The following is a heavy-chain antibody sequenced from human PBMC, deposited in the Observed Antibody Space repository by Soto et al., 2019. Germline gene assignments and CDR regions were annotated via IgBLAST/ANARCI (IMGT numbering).Heavy chain of an antibody. CDR1: GYSFTSYW. D-gene: IGHD2-15*01. CDR3: ARAGYCSGGSCYYYYYYGMDV. Sequence: PGESLKISCKGSGYSFTSYWIGWVRQMTGKGLEWMVIIYPGDSDTRYSPSFQCQVTISADKSSSTAYLQWSSLKASDTAMYYCARAGYCSGGSCYYYYYYGMDVWGQGTTVTVSS. CDR2: IYPGDSDT. J-gene: IGHJ6*02. V-gene: IGHV5-51*01.